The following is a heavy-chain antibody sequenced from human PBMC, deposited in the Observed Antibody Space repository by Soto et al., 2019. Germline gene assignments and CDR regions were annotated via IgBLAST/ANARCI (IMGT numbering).Heavy chain of an antibody. Sequence: QVQLVQSGAEVKKPGASVKVSCKASGYSFTSYVISWVRKAPGQGLEWMGWISAYNGNTNYAQKLQGRVTMTTDTSTSTAYMELRSLRSDDTAGYYCARDRGYGSGDGPGFDYWGQGTLVTVSS. CDR3: ARDRGYGSGDGPGFDY. CDR2: ISAYNGNT. J-gene: IGHJ4*02. CDR1: GYSFTSYV. D-gene: IGHD3-10*01. V-gene: IGHV1-18*01.